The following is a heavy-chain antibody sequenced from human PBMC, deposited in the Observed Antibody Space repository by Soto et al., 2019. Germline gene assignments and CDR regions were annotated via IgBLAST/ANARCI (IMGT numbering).Heavy chain of an antibody. CDR2: IIPIIGTV. J-gene: IGHJ6*02. D-gene: IGHD3-10*01. CDR1: GGYFSHYG. V-gene: IGHV1-69*01. Sequence: QVQLVQSGAEVKKPGSSVKVSCKASGGYFSHYGITWVRQAPGQGLEWMGGIIPIIGTVKYAQKFQGRVTITADESTTTAYMELSSLRSVDTAVYYCARELKEPGSYYYYGLDVWGQGTTVTVSS. CDR3: ARELKEPGSYYYYGLDV.